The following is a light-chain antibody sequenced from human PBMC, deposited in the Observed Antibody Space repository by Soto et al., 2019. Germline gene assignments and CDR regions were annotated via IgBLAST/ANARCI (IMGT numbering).Light chain of an antibody. CDR3: QQYNSLWT. CDR2: KAS. J-gene: IGKJ1*01. CDR1: QSISSW. Sequence: DIPMTQSPSTLSASVGDRVTITCRASQSISSWLAWYQQKPGKAPKLLIYKASSLESGVPSRFSGSGSGPEFTLTISSLQPDDFATYYCQQYNSLWTFGQGTKVEIK. V-gene: IGKV1-5*03.